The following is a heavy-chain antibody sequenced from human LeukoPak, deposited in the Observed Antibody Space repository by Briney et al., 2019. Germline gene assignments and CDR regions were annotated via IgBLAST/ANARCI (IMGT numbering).Heavy chain of an antibody. CDR1: GGSFSGYY. CDR2: INHCGST. Sequence: PAEPLSLTCAVCGGSFSGYYGSWIRHSPGKGLEWIGEINHCGSTNYNPSLESRVTISVDTSKNPSSLKLSSVTAADTAVYYCARHRGSYWSSSTRWFDPSGEGTLVTVSS. J-gene: IGHJ5*02. D-gene: IGHD2-2*01. V-gene: IGHV4-34*01. CDR3: ARHRGSYWSSSTRWFDP.